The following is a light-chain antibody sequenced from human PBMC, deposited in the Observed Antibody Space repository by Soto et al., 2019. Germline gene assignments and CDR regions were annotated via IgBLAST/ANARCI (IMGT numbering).Light chain of an antibody. V-gene: IGLV2-14*01. CDR3: SSHTSSSTLMV. J-gene: IGLJ2*01. Sequence: QSALTQPASVSGSPGQSITISCTGTSSDVGGYNYVSWYQQHPGKAPKLMIYEANNRPSGVSNRFSGSKSGNTASLTISGLQAEDEADYYCSSHTSSSTLMVFGGGTKLTVL. CDR2: EAN. CDR1: SSDVGGYNY.